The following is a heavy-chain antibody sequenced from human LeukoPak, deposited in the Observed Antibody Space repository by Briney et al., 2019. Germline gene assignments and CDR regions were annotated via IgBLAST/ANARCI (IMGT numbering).Heavy chain of an antibody. CDR3: ARDFLVPAAPYNWFDP. CDR1: GYTFTGYY. J-gene: IGHJ5*02. V-gene: IGHV1-2*06. Sequence: ASVKVSCKASGYTFTGYYMHWARQAPGQGLEWMGRINPNSGGTNYAQKFQGRVTMTRDTSISTAYMELSRLRSDDTAVYYCARDFLVPAAPYNWFDPWGQGTLVTVSS. D-gene: IGHD2-2*01. CDR2: INPNSGGT.